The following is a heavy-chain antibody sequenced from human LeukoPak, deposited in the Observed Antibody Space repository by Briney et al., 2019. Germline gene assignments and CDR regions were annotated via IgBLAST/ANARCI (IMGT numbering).Heavy chain of an antibody. D-gene: IGHD6-13*01. V-gene: IGHV3-48*03. J-gene: IGHJ5*02. CDR3: ASLWYSSQNGFDP. CDR1: GFSFSSYE. CDR2: ISSSGSTI. Sequence: GGSLRLSGAASGFSFSSYEMNWVRQAPGKGLEWVSYISSSGSTIYYADSVKGRFTISRDNAKNSLYLQMNSLRAEDTAVYYCASLWYSSQNGFDPWGQGTLVTVSS.